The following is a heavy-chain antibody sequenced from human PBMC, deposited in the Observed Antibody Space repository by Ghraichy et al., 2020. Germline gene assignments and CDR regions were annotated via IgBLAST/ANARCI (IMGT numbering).Heavy chain of an antibody. Sequence: SETLSLTCTVSGGSISRTSYYWGWIRQAPGKGLEWIGSMYYSGSIYYNPSLKSRVTTSVDTSKNQFFLKLSSVTAADTAVYYCARYEGAGVDGYNYWYYGMDVWGQGTTVTVSS. CDR1: GGSISRTSYY. J-gene: IGHJ6*02. D-gene: IGHD5-24*01. CDR3: ARYEGAGVDGYNYWYYGMDV. CDR2: MYYSGSI. V-gene: IGHV4-39*01.